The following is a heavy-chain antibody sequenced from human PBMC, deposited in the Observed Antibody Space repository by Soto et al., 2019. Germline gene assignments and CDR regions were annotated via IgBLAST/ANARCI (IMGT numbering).Heavy chain of an antibody. CDR3: ARVAVVVTYDAFDI. J-gene: IGHJ3*02. Sequence: ASVKVSCKASGYTFTSYGISWVRQAPGQGLEWMGWISAYNGNTNYAQKLQGRVTMTTDTSTSTAYMELRSPRSDDTAVYYCARVAVVVTYDAFDIWGQGTMVTVSS. CDR1: GYTFTSYG. V-gene: IGHV1-18*01. CDR2: ISAYNGNT. D-gene: IGHD3-22*01.